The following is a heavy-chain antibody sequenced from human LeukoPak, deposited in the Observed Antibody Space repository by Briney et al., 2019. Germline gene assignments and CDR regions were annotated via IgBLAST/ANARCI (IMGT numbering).Heavy chain of an antibody. CDR1: GFTFSSYW. CDR3: AREAREFYYYYYYGMDV. J-gene: IGHJ6*02. V-gene: IGHV3-74*01. Sequence: GGSLRLSCAASGFTFSSYWMHWVRQAPGKGLVWVSRINSDGSSTSYADSVKGRFTISRDNAKNTLYLQMNSLRAEDTAVYYCAREAREFYYYYYYGMDVWDQGTTVTVSS. CDR2: INSDGSST. D-gene: IGHD3-10*01.